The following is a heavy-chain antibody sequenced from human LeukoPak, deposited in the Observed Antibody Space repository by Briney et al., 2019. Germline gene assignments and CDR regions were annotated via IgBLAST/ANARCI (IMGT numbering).Heavy chain of an antibody. V-gene: IGHV3-23*01. Sequence: GGSLRLSCAASGFTFSSYAMSWVRQAPGKGLEWVSAISGSGGSTYYADSVKGRFTISRDNSKNTLYLQINSLRAEDTAVYYCAKDNYGDYVMGTWGQGTLVTVS. CDR1: GFTFSSYA. CDR3: AKDNYGDYVMGT. J-gene: IGHJ5*02. CDR2: ISGSGGST. D-gene: IGHD4-17*01.